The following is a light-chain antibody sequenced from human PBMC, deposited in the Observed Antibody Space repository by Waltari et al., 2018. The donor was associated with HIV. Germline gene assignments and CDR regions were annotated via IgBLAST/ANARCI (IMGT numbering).Light chain of an antibody. J-gene: IGKJ2*01. CDR2: WAS. Sequence: DIVMTQSPESLTVSLGERATIICKSSQSLLYSSNNKNYLAWYQQKGGQSPKLLINWASTRESGVPDRFSGSGSGTNFTLTISSLQAEDVAVYYCLQFYSSLYTFGQGTNLEIK. CDR3: LQFYSSLYT. CDR1: QSLLYSSNNKNY. V-gene: IGKV4-1*01.